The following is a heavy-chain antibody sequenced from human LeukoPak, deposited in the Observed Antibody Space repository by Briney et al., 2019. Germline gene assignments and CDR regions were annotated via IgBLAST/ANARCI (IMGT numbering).Heavy chain of an antibody. CDR3: ATDRDNSDWQKRFDS. V-gene: IGHV3-7*01. Sequence: GGSLRLSCAASGFTFSTYWMNWYRQAPGKGLEWVGNINQDASEINYVDSVRGRFTISSDNAKNSLHLQMNSLRAEDTAVYYCATDRDNSDWQKRFDSWGQGTLVTVSS. J-gene: IGHJ4*02. CDR2: INQDASEI. D-gene: IGHD2-21*02. CDR1: GFTFSTYW.